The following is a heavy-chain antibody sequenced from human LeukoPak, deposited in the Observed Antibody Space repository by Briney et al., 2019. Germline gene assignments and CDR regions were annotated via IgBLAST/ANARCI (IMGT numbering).Heavy chain of an antibody. V-gene: IGHV3-15*01. Sequence: PGGSLRLSCAASGFTFSNAWMSWVRQAPGKGLEWVGRIKSKTDGGTTDYAAPVKGRFTISRDDSKNTLYLQMNSLKTEDTAVYYCTTDNPTNPDYGDSPLYYFDYWGQGTLVTVSS. CDR2: IKSKTDGGTT. CDR1: GFTFSNAW. J-gene: IGHJ4*02. CDR3: TTDNPTNPDYGDSPLYYFDY. D-gene: IGHD4-17*01.